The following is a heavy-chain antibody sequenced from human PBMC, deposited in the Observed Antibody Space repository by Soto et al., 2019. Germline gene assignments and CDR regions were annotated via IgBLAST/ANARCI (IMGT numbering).Heavy chain of an antibody. CDR1: GYTFTSYA. J-gene: IGHJ4*02. V-gene: IGHV1-3*01. CDR2: INAGNGNT. D-gene: IGHD6-13*01. CDR3: AREGYSSSWYLFDY. Sequence: ASVKVSCKASGYTFTSYAMHWVRQAPGQRLEWMGWINAGNGNTKYSQKFQGRVTITRDTSASTAYMGLSSLRSEDTAVYYCAREGYSSSWYLFDYWGQGTLVTVSS.